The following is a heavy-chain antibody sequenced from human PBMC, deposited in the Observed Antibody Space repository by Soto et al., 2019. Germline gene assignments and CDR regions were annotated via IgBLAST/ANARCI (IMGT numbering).Heavy chain of an antibody. Sequence: QVQLQESGPGLVKPSETLSLTCTVSGGSVSSGSYYWSWIRQPPGKGLEWIGYIYYSGSTNYNPPRKSRGPISVDTSKNQFSLKLSSVTAADTAVYYCARGDGDYPLDYWGQGTLVTVSS. CDR2: IYYSGST. CDR1: GGSVSSGSYY. V-gene: IGHV4-61*01. D-gene: IGHD4-17*01. CDR3: ARGDGDYPLDY. J-gene: IGHJ4*02.